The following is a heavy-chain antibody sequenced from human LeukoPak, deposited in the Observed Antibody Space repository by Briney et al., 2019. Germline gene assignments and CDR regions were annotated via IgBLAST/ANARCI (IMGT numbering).Heavy chain of an antibody. Sequence: SETLSLTCAVSGDSISSGDYSWTWIRQPPGKGLEWIGYIHHSGSTYYNPSLKSRVTISIDRSKNQFSLKLNSVAAADTAVYYCARVLREDIVATTGEYYFDYWGQGTLVTVSS. D-gene: IGHD5-12*01. V-gene: IGHV4-30-2*01. CDR2: IHHSGST. CDR3: ARVLREDIVATTGEYYFDY. CDR1: GDSISSGDYS. J-gene: IGHJ4*02.